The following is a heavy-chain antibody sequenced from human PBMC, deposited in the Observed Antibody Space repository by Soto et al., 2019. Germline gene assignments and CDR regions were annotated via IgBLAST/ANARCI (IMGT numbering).Heavy chain of an antibody. CDR3: ARGSYYSGWV. D-gene: IGHD6-19*01. J-gene: IGHJ4*02. Sequence: SQTLSLTCVISGDSVSSTSAAWSWIRQSPSRGLEWLGRTYYRSKWYSDYAVSVKSRITINPDTYKNQFSLQLNSVTPEDTAVYYCARGSYYSGWVWGQGTLVTVSS. CDR1: GDSVSSTSAA. CDR2: TYYRSKWYS. V-gene: IGHV6-1*01.